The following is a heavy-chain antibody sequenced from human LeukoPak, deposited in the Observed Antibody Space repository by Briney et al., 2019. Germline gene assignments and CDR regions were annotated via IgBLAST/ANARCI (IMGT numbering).Heavy chain of an antibody. Sequence: GGSLRLSCAASGFTFSRYSMNWVRQPPGKGLEWVSYTGSSSSTIYYADSVKGRFTISRDNAKNSLFLQMNSLRDEDTAVYYCAVGSLHYFNYWGQGTLVTVSS. CDR3: AVGSLHYFNY. CDR2: TGSSSSTI. J-gene: IGHJ4*02. D-gene: IGHD1-26*01. CDR1: GFTFSRYS. V-gene: IGHV3-48*02.